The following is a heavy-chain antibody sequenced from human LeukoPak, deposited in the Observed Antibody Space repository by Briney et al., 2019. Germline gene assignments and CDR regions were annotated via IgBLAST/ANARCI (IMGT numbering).Heavy chain of an antibody. J-gene: IGHJ4*02. Sequence: GSLRLSCAASGFTFSSYNMNWVRQAPGKGLEWVSSISTASDYIYYADSLKGRFTISRDNAKNSLYLQMNSLRAEDTAVYYCARDLSGGKVSFDYWGQGTLVTVSS. CDR1: GFTFSSYN. CDR2: ISTASDYI. D-gene: IGHD4-23*01. V-gene: IGHV3-21*01. CDR3: ARDLSGGKVSFDY.